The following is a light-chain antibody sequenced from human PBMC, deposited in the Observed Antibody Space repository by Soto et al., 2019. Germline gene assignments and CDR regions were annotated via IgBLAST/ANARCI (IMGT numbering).Light chain of an antibody. CDR3: QSYDSSLTSAV. CDR2: GDS. J-gene: IGLJ2*01. CDR1: SSNIGARYD. V-gene: IGLV1-40*01. Sequence: QSVLTQPPSVSGAPGQRVTISCTGSSSNIGARYDVHWYQQLPGTAPKLLIYGDSNRPSGVPDRFSGSKSGTSASLAITGLQPEDEADYYCQSYDSSLTSAVFGGGTKLTVL.